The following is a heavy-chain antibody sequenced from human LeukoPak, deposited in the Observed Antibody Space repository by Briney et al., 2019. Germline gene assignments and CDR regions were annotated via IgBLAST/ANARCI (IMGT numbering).Heavy chain of an antibody. J-gene: IGHJ4*02. CDR2: IYSGGST. V-gene: IGHV3-53*01. D-gene: IGHD1-26*01. Sequence: GGSLRLSCAASGFTVSSNYMSWVRQAPGKGLEWVSVIYSGGSTYYADSVKGRFTISRDSSKNTLYLQMNSLRAEDTAVYYCARDSSGGSLPGGDYWGQGTLVTVFS. CDR3: ARDSSGGSLPGGDY. CDR1: GFTVSSNY.